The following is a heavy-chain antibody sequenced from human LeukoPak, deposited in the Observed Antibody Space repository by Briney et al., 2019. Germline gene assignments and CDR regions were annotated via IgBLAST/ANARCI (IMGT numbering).Heavy chain of an antibody. D-gene: IGHD3-22*01. V-gene: IGHV1-46*01. J-gene: IGHJ5*02. CDR3: AREPPPLPHYYDSSGLVDP. Sequence: ASVKASCKASGYTFTSYYMHWVRQAPGQGLEWMGIINPSGGSTSYAQKFQGRVTMTRDMSTSTVYMELSSLRSEDTAVYYCAREPPPLPHYYDSSGLVDPWGQGTLVTVSS. CDR2: INPSGGST. CDR1: GYTFTSYY.